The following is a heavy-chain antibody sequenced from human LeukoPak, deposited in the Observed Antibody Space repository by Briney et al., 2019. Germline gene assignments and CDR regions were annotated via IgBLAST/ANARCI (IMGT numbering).Heavy chain of an antibody. CDR1: GDSVSSNSAA. D-gene: IGHD6-19*01. V-gene: IGHV6-1*01. CDR3: ARERGSGWPTYYYYGLDF. J-gene: IGHJ6*02. Sequence: SQTLSLTCAISGDSVSSNSAAWNWIRQSPSRGLEWLGRTYYRSKWYNDYPVSVKSRVTINPDTSKNQFSLQLNSVTPEDTAVYYCARERGSGWPTYYYYGLDFWGQGTTVTVSS. CDR2: TYYRSKWYN.